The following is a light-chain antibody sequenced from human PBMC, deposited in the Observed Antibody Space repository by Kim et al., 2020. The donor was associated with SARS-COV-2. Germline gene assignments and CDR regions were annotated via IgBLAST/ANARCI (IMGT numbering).Light chain of an antibody. CDR2: SNN. Sequence: GPRVTNSCSGSSPNLGSNTVNWYQQLPRTAPKLLIYSNNQQPSGVPDRFSGSKSGTSASLAISGLQSEDEADYYCAAWDDSLNGYVFGTGTKVTVL. CDR3: AAWDDSLNGYV. J-gene: IGLJ1*01. V-gene: IGLV1-44*01. CDR1: SPNLGSNT.